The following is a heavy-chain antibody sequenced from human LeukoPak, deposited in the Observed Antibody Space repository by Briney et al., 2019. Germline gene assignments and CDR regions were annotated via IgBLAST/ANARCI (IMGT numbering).Heavy chain of an antibody. D-gene: IGHD3-22*01. V-gene: IGHV3-30*02. CDR1: GFTFSSYG. Sequence: GGSLRLSCAASGFTFSSYGMHWVRQAPGKGLEWVAFIRYDGSNKYYADSVKGRFTISRDNSKNTLYLQMNSLRAEDTAVYYCAKAGHYYDSSGYYLADYWGQGTLVTVSS. J-gene: IGHJ4*02. CDR3: AKAGHYYDSSGYYLADY. CDR2: IRYDGSNK.